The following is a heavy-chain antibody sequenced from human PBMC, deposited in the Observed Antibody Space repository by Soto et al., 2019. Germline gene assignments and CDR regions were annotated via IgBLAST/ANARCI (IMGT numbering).Heavy chain of an antibody. CDR2: IRSKAYGGTT. D-gene: IGHD2-15*01. CDR1: GFTFGDYA. V-gene: IGHV3-49*04. CDR3: TREGLLIHYYYYGMDV. Sequence: PGGSLRLSCTASGFTFGDYAMSWVRQAPGKGLEWVGFIRSKAYGGTTEYAASVKGRFTISRDDSKSIAYLQMNSLKTEDTAVYYCTREGLLIHYYYYGMDVWGQGTTVTVSS. J-gene: IGHJ6*02.